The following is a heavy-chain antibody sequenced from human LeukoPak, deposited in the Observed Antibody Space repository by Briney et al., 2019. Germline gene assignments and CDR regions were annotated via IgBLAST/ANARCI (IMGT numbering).Heavy chain of an antibody. J-gene: IGHJ4*02. D-gene: IGHD3-22*01. CDR1: GYSFTSYW. V-gene: IGHV5-51*01. Sequence: GESLKISCKGSGYSFTSYWIGWVRQMPGKGLEWMGIIYPGDSDTRYSPSFQGQVTISADKSISTAYLQWSSLKASDTAMYYCARRATYYYDSSGYYYLIDYWGQGTLVTLSS. CDR3: ARRATYYYDSSGYYYLIDY. CDR2: IYPGDSDT.